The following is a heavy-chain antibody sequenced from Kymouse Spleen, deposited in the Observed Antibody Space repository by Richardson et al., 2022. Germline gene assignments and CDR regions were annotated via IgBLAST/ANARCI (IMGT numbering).Heavy chain of an antibody. V-gene: IGHV1-2*04. CDR2: INPNSGGT. Sequence: QVQLVQSGAEVKKPGASVKVSCKASGYTFTGYYMHWVRQAPGQGLEWMGWINPNSGGTNYAQKFQGWVTMTRDTSISTAYMELSRLRSDDTAVYYCARDRIVATITYYYYYGMDVWGQGTTVTVSS. CDR3: ARDRIVATITYYYYYGMDV. J-gene: IGHJ6*02. CDR1: GYTFTGYY. D-gene: IGHD5-12*01.